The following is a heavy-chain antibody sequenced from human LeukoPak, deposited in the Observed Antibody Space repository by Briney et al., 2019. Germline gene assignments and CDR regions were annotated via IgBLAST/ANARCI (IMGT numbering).Heavy chain of an antibody. V-gene: IGHV1-18*01. Sequence: AASVKVSCKASGYTFTSYGISWVRQAPGQGLEWMGWISAYNGNTNYAQKLQGRVTMTTDTSTSTAYMELRSLRSDDTAVYYCARELRIRGSGSPGYWGQGTLVTVSS. CDR1: GYTFTSYG. J-gene: IGHJ4*02. CDR3: ARELRIRGSGSPGY. D-gene: IGHD3-10*01. CDR2: ISAYNGNT.